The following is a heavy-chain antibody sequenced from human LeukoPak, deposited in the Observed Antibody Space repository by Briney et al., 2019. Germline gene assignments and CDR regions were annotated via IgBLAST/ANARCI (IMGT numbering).Heavy chain of an antibody. D-gene: IGHD2-2*01. CDR3: TRLSTSLDYFDY. V-gene: IGHV3-73*01. CDR1: GFTFSGSA. CDR2: IRSKANSYAT. J-gene: IGHJ4*02. Sequence: GGSLRLSFAASGFTFSGSAMHWVRQASGKGLEWVGRIRSKANSYATAYAASVKGRFTISRDDSKNTAYLQMNSLKTEDTAVYYCTRLSTSLDYFDYWGQGTLVTVSS.